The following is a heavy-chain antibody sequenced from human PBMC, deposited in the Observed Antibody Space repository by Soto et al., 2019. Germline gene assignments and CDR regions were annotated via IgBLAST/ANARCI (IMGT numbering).Heavy chain of an antibody. J-gene: IGHJ4*02. V-gene: IGHV4-30-4*01. CDR2: IYSSGTT. Sequence: PSETLSLTCNVSEGYISTGFYFWRWVRQSPGKGLEWIGHIYSSGTTYYNPSLKSRVTISVDASKNQFSLKLTSVTAADKAVYYCASRQKQLALVEYWAQGTLVTI. CDR1: EGYISTGFYF. CDR3: ASRQKQLALVEY.